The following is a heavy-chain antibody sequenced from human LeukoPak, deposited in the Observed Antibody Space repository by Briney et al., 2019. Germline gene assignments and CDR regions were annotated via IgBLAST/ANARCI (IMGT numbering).Heavy chain of an antibody. CDR3: ARWYYDFWSGYSHFDY. Sequence: GESLKISCKGSGYSFTSYWIGWVRQMPGKGLEWMGIIYPGDSGTRYSPSFQGQVTISADKSISTAYLQWSSLKASDTAMYYCARWYYDFWSGYSHFDYWGQGTLVTVSS. CDR2: IYPGDSGT. CDR1: GYSFTSYW. D-gene: IGHD3-3*01. V-gene: IGHV5-51*01. J-gene: IGHJ4*02.